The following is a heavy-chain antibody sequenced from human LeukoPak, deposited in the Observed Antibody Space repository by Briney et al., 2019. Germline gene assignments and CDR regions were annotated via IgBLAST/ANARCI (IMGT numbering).Heavy chain of an antibody. D-gene: IGHD4-11*01. V-gene: IGHV4-59*01. CDR3: AKMTTPPGWFDP. CDR1: GGSISGYY. J-gene: IGHJ5*02. CDR2: FYYSGST. Sequence: SETLSLTCTVSGGSISGYYWSWIRQPPGKGLEWIGYFYYSGSTNYNPSLKSRVTISVDTSKNQFSLKLSSVTAADTAVYYCAKMTTPPGWFDPWGQGTLVTVSS.